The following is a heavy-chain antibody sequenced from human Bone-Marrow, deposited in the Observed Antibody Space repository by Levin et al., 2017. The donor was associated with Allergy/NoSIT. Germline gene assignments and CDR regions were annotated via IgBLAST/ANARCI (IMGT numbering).Heavy chain of an antibody. J-gene: IGHJ3*02. Sequence: SCAASGFTFDDYAMHWVRQAPGKGLEWVSGISWNSGSIGYADSVKGRFTISRDNAKNSLYLQMNSLRAEDTALYYCAKDRGLLIAVAGSAFDIWGQGTMVTVSS. CDR3: AKDRGLLIAVAGSAFDI. D-gene: IGHD6-19*01. V-gene: IGHV3-9*01. CDR2: ISWNSGSI. CDR1: GFTFDDYA.